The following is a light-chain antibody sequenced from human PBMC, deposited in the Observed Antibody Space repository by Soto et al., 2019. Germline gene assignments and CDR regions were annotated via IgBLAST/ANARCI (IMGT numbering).Light chain of an antibody. J-gene: IGLJ2*01. CDR3: AAWDGSLNGGV. Sequence: QSVLTQAPSASGTPGQRVTISCSGSSSNIGSNTVSWCQQVPGTAPKLLIYSNDQRPSGVPDRFSGSKSGTSASLAIGGLQAEDEADYYCAAWDGSLNGGVFGGGTK. CDR2: SND. CDR1: SSNIGSNT. V-gene: IGLV1-44*01.